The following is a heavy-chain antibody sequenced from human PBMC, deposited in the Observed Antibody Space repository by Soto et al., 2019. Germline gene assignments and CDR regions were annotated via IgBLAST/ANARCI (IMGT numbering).Heavy chain of an antibody. D-gene: IGHD3-3*01. CDR1: GYTFTSYY. CDR3: ARIVDFWAGCVGDYYHGMDV. CDR2: INPSGGST. Sequence: QVQLVQSGAEVKKPGASVKVSCKASGYTFTSYYMHWVRQAPGQGLEWMGIINPSGGSTSYAQKFQGRGTMTRGTAPDKVYMEVSRLRTEDTAVEYCARIVDFWAGCVGDYYHGMDVRGQGTTVTVSS. V-gene: IGHV1-46*01. J-gene: IGHJ6*02.